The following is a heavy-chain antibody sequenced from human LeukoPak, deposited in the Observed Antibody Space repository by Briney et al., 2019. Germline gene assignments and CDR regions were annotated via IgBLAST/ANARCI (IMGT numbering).Heavy chain of an antibody. D-gene: IGHD3-9*01. CDR1: GGSISSSSYY. CDR2: IYYSGST. Sequence: SETLSLTCTVSGGSISSSSYYWGWIRQPPGKGLEWIGSIYYSGSTYYNPSLKSRVTISVDTSKNQFSLKLSSVTAADTAVYYCALTDILTGYSDYWGQGTLVTVSS. J-gene: IGHJ4*02. V-gene: IGHV4-39*01. CDR3: ALTDILTGYSDY.